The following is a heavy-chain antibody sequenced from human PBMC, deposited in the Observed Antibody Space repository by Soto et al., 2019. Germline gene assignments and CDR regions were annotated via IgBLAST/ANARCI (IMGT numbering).Heavy chain of an antibody. CDR2: TYYRSKWYN. V-gene: IGHV6-1*01. CDR1: GDSVSSNSAA. Sequence: PSQTLSLTCAISGDSVSSNSAAWNWIRQSPSRGLEWLGRTYYRSKWYNDYAVSVKSRITINPDTSKNQFSPQLNSVTPEDTAVYYCARETLRLFSYDFWSGYPRVSYGMDVWGQGTTVTVS. CDR3: ARETLRLFSYDFWSGYPRVSYGMDV. D-gene: IGHD3-3*01. J-gene: IGHJ6*02.